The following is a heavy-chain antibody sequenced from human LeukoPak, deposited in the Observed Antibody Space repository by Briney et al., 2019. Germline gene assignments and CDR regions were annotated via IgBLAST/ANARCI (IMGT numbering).Heavy chain of an antibody. CDR2: INSDGSST. V-gene: IGHV3-74*03. D-gene: IGHD4-17*01. CDR1: GFSLSSHW. Sequence: GGSLRLSCAASGFSLSSHWMHWVRQAPGKGLMWVSRINSDGSSTTYADSAKGRYTSSRDNANNMLYLQMNSLIAEDTSVYHCAREVSGDLWYNLFDPWGQGTLVTVSS. J-gene: IGHJ5*02. CDR3: AREVSGDLWYNLFDP.